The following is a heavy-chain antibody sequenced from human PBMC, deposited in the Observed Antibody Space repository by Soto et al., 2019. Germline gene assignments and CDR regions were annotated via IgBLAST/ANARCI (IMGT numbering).Heavy chain of an antibody. CDR1: GGSISSYY. V-gene: IGHV4-59*01. J-gene: IGHJ4*02. Sequence: QVQLQESGPGLVKPSETLSLTCTGSGGSISSYYWSWIRQPPGKGLEWIGYIYYSGSTNYNPSLKSRCTISVDTSKNQFSLKRSSVTAADTAVYYWARAGGRFTTVTVHDYWGQGTLVTFSS. D-gene: IGHD4-17*01. CDR2: IYYSGST. CDR3: ARAGGRFTTVTVHDY.